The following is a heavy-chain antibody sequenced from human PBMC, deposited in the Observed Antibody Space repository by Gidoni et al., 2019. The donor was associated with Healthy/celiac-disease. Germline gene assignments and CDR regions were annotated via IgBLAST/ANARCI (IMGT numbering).Heavy chain of an antibody. D-gene: IGHD4-17*01. J-gene: IGHJ6*02. Sequence: EVQLVESGGGLVQPGGSLRLSCAASGFTFSSYSMNWVRQAPGKGLEWVSYISSSSSTIYYADSVKGRFTISRDNAKNSLYLQMNSLRAEDTAVYYCARVYGDYLDYYYYGMDVWGQGTTVTVSS. CDR3: ARVYGDYLDYYYYGMDV. CDR1: GFTFSSYS. V-gene: IGHV3-48*01. CDR2: ISSSSSTI.